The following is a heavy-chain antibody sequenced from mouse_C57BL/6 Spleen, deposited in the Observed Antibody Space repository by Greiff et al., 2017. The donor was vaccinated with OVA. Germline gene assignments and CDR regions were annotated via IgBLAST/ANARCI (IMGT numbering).Heavy chain of an antibody. CDR3: ARSHDYDGFAY. J-gene: IGHJ3*01. D-gene: IGHD2-4*01. CDR2: IDPSDSET. CDR1: GYTFTSYW. V-gene: IGHV1-52*01. Sequence: VQLQQPGAELVRPGSSVKLSCKASGYTFTSYWMHWVKQRPIQGLEWIGNIDPSDSETHYNQKFKDKATLTVDKSSSTAYMQLSSLTSEDSAVYYCARSHDYDGFAYWGQGTLVTVSA.